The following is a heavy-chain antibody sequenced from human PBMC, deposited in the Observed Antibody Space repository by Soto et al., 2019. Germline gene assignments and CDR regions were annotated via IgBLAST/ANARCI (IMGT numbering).Heavy chain of an antibody. CDR2: IGTSTSST. Sequence: QVQLVESGGGLVQPGGSLRLSCIASGFTFTDYYMTWIRQPPGKGLEWVSYIGTSTSSTNYADSVKGRFTVSRDHAKNSMYLQMNSLSAADTAVYDGAGGQNNPSYWGQGNLVTFSS. J-gene: IGHJ4*02. V-gene: IGHV3-11*05. CDR3: AGGQNNPSY. CDR1: GFTFTDYY.